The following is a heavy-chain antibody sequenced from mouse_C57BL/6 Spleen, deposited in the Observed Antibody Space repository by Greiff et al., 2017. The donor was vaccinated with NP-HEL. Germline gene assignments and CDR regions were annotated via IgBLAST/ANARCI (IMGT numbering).Heavy chain of an antibody. CDR1: GYTFTDYY. CDR3: ARSDGYFAWFAY. V-gene: IGHV1-76*01. CDR2: IYPGSGNT. J-gene: IGHJ3*01. D-gene: IGHD2-3*01. Sequence: QVQLKQSGAELVRPGASVKLSCKASGYTFTDYYINWVKQRPGQGLEWIARIYPGSGNTYYNEKFKGKATLTAEKSSSTAYMQLSSLTSEDSAVYFCARSDGYFAWFAYWGQGTLVTVSA.